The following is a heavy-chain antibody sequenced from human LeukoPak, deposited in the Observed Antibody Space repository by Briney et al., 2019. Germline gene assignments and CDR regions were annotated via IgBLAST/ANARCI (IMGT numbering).Heavy chain of an antibody. CDR2: ISAYNGNT. CDR3: AREGDYYDSSGYYGGFEPHY. CDR1: GYTFTSYG. Sequence: GASVKVSCKASGYTFTSYGISWVRQAPGQGLEWMGWISAYNGNTNYAQKLQGRVTMTTDTSTSTAYMELRSLRSDDPAVYYCAREGDYYDSSGYYGGFEPHYWGQGTLVPVSS. J-gene: IGHJ4*02. V-gene: IGHV1-18*01. D-gene: IGHD3-22*01.